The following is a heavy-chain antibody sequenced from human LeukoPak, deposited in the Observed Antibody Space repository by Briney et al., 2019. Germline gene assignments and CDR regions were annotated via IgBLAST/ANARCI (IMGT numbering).Heavy chain of an antibody. CDR2: ISAYNGNT. CDR3: ARDLEGLERYFDY. D-gene: IGHD1-1*01. CDR1: GYTFTSYG. J-gene: IGHJ4*02. V-gene: IGHV1-18*01. Sequence: ASVKVSCKASGYTFTSYGISWVRQAPGQGLEWMGWISAYNGNTNYAQKFQGRVTMTRDTSISTAYMELSRLRSDDTAVYYCARDLEGLERYFDYWGQGTLVTVSP.